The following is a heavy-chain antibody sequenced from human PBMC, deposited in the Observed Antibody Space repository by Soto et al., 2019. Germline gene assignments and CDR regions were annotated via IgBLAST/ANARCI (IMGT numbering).Heavy chain of an antibody. CDR1: GYSISSSNW. J-gene: IGHJ4*02. D-gene: IGHD1-26*01. CDR3: ARREIQGPIDY. CDR2: IYYSGTT. Sequence: QVQLQESGPGLVKPSDTLSLTCAVSGYSISSSNWWGWIRQPPGKGLEWIGYIYYSGTTYYNPSLKGRVTMSVDTSKNQFSLKLTAVTAVDTAVYYCARREIQGPIDYWGQGTLVTVSS. V-gene: IGHV4-28*01.